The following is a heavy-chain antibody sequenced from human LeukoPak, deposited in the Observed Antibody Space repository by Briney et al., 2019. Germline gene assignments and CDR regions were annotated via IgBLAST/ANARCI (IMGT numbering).Heavy chain of an antibody. CDR2: IYTSGST. CDR1: GGSISSGSYY. V-gene: IGHV4-61*02. J-gene: IGHJ3*02. D-gene: IGHD3-16*01. CDR3: ASSLRPTSVMADAFDI. Sequence: PSETLSLTCTVSGGSISSGSYYWSWIRQPAGKGLEWIGRIYTSGSTNYNPSLKSRVTISVDTSKNQFSLKLSSVTAADTAVYYCASSLRPTSVMADAFDIWGQGTMVTVSS.